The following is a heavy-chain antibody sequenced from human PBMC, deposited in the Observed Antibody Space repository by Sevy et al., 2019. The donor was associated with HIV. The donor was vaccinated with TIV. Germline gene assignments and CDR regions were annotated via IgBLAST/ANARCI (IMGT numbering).Heavy chain of an antibody. Sequence: GGSLRLSCSASGFTFSSYAMHWVRQAPGKGLEYVSAISSNGGSTYYADSVKGRFTISRDNSKNTLYLQMSSLRAEDTAVYYCVKGPGLNVDYMDLWGKGTTVTVSS. CDR3: VKGPGLNVDYMDL. J-gene: IGHJ6*03. CDR1: GFTFSSYA. D-gene: IGHD3-16*01. CDR2: ISSNGGST. V-gene: IGHV3-64D*06.